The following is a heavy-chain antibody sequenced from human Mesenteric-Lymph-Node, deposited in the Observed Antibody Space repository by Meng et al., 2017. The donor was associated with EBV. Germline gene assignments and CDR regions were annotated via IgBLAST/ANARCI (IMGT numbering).Heavy chain of an antibody. D-gene: IGHD3-9*01. Sequence: LRLQEPGPGLVKPSEPLSLTCTVSGGPISSSSHYWGWIRQPPGKGLEWIGSIYYSGSAHYNPSVKSRVTISVDTSKNLFSLKLTSVTAADTAVYFCAGDDLGTPTGSWFDPWGQGTLVTVSS. CDR1: GGPISSSSHY. J-gene: IGHJ5*02. CDR3: AGDDLGTPTGSWFDP. CDR2: IYYSGSA. V-gene: IGHV4-39*07.